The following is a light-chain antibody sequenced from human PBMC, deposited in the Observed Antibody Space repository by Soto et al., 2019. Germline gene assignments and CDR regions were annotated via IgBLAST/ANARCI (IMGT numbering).Light chain of an antibody. J-gene: IGKJ5*01. CDR1: QSVSTK. Sequence: ERLMTQSPATLSLSPGETAALCSRASQSVSTKLAGYQQKPGQAPRLLINDASTRATGVPARFSGWGSGTEFTLTASSLQSEDFAVYYCQQYHNWPPITFGQGTRLEIK. V-gene: IGKV3-15*01. CDR3: QQYHNWPPIT. CDR2: DAS.